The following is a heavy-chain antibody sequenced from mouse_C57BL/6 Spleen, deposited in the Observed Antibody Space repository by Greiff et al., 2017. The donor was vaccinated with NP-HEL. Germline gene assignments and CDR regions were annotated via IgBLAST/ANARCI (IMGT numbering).Heavy chain of an antibody. CDR1: GYAFSSYW. V-gene: IGHV1-80*01. CDR2: IYPGDGDT. D-gene: IGHD2-4*01. Sequence: QVHVKQSGAELVKPGASVKISCKASGYAFSSYWMNWVKQRPGKGLEWIGQIYPGDGDTNYNGKFKGKATLTADKSSSTAYMQLSSLTSEDSAVYFCARSNDYLSFDVWGTGTTVSVSS. J-gene: IGHJ1*03. CDR3: ARSNDYLSFDV.